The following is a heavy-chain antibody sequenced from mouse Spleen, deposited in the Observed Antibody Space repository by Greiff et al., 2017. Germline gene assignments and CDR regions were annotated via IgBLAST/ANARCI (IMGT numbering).Heavy chain of an antibody. CDR3: ARLITTVVAHFDY. J-gene: IGHJ2*01. Sequence: EVKLMESGGGLVKPGGSLKLSCAASGFTFSSYGMSWVRQTPEKRLEWVATISGGGSYTYYPDSVKGRFTISRDNAKNNLYLQMSSLRSEDTALYYCARLITTVVAHFDYWGQGTTLTVSS. V-gene: IGHV5-9-2*01. CDR1: GFTFSSYG. CDR2: ISGGGSYT. D-gene: IGHD1-1*01.